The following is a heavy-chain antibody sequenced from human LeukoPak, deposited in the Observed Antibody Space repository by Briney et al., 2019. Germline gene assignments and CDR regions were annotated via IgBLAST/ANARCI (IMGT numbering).Heavy chain of an antibody. CDR2: ISYDGSNK. CDR3: ARGPRYSGYLMNPLYNWFDP. V-gene: IGHV3-30-3*01. D-gene: IGHD5-12*01. CDR1: GFTFSSYA. J-gene: IGHJ5*02. Sequence: GRSLRLSCAASGFTFSSYAMHWVRQAPGKGLEWVAVISYDGSNKYYADSVKGRFTISRDNSKNTLYLQMNSLRAEDTAVYYCARGPRYSGYLMNPLYNWFDPWGQGTLVTVSS.